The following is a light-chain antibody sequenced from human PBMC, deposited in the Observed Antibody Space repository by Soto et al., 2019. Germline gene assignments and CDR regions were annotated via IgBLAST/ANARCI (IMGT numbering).Light chain of an antibody. CDR3: QQYNNCPPWT. V-gene: IGKV3-15*01. J-gene: IGKJ1*01. Sequence: ILMTQSPATLSVSPGERATLSCRASQSVSNNFSWYQQKPGQAPRLLIYYASTRATGIPARFSGSGSGTEFTLTISGLQSEDVSVYYCQQYNNCPPWTFGQGTKVEIK. CDR2: YAS. CDR1: QSVSNN.